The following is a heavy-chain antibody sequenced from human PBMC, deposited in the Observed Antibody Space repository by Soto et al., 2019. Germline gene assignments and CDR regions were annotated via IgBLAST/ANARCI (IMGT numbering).Heavy chain of an antibody. CDR2: ISSSSSYT. CDR3: AREGYGSGSATGTGFDY. CDR1: GFTFSDYY. D-gene: IGHD3-10*01. V-gene: IGHV3-11*05. Sequence: QVQLVESGGGLVKPGGSLRLSCAASGFTFSDYYMSWIRQAPGKGLEWVSYISSSSSYTNYADSVKGRFTISRDNAKNXPYLQMNSLRAEDTAVYYCAREGYGSGSATGTGFDYWGQGTLVTVSS. J-gene: IGHJ4*02.